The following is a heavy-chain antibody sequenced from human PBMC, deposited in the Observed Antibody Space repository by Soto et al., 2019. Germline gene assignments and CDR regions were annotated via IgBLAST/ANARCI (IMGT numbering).Heavy chain of an antibody. J-gene: IGHJ4*02. Sequence: QVQLQESGPGLVKPSETLSLTCTVSGGSISSYYWSWIGQPPGKGLEWIGYIYYSGSTNYNPSLKRRVTISVDTSNNQFALKLSSVTAADTAVYYCARSGMGIADYWGQGTLVTVSS. D-gene: IGHD1-20*01. CDR1: GGSISSYY. V-gene: IGHV4-59*08. CDR3: ARSGMGIADY. CDR2: IYYSGST.